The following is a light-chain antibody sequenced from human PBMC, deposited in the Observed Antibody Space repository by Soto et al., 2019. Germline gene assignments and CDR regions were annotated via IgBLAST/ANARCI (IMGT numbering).Light chain of an antibody. CDR2: DAS. V-gene: IGKV1-5*01. Sequence: DIQMTQSPSSLSASVGDRATITCQASQDIRKFLNWYQQKPGKAPKLLIHDASSLESGVPSRFSGSGSGTEFTLTISSLQPDDFATYYCQQYDSYSTFGQGTKVDIK. J-gene: IGKJ1*01. CDR1: QDIRKF. CDR3: QQYDSYST.